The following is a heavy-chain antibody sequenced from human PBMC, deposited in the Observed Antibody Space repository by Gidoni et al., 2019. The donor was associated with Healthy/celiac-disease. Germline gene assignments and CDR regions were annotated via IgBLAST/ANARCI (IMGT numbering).Heavy chain of an antibody. CDR1: GGSFSRYF. CDR2: SNHSGST. Sequence: QVQLQQWGAGLLKPSETLSLTCAVYGGSFSRYFWSWIRQPPGKGLEWIGESNHSGSTNYNPSLKSRVTISVDTSKNQFSLKLHSVTAADTAVYYCARLAINWYFDLWGRGTLVTVSS. D-gene: IGHD3-22*01. CDR3: ARLAINWYFDL. V-gene: IGHV4-34*01. J-gene: IGHJ2*01.